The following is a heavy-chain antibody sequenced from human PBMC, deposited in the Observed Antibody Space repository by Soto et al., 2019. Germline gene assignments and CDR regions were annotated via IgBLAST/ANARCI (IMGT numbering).Heavy chain of an antibody. CDR1: GVSFSSYY. Sequence: QVQLQESGPGLVKPSETLSLTCTVSGVSFSSYYWSWIRQPPGKGLEWIGYISNSGSTKYNPSLKSRVTISVGASRNQVSVKLSSVTGADTAIYYCARGRSGSFDYWGQGTLVTVSS. D-gene: IGHD1-26*01. CDR3: ARGRSGSFDY. V-gene: IGHV4-59*12. J-gene: IGHJ4*02. CDR2: ISNSGST.